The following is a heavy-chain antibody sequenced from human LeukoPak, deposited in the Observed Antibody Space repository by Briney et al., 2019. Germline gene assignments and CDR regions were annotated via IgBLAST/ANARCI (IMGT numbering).Heavy chain of an antibody. Sequence: SETLSLTCTVSGASLTTHYWASIRQPPGKGLEWIGFVSKTGNTNYNASLKSRVTISADTSKNTFSLKLSSLTAADTAVYFCARRGAPSKFYYFDSWGQGTRVTVPS. CDR1: GASLTTHY. D-gene: IGHD1-26*01. CDR3: ARRGAPSKFYYFDS. J-gene: IGHJ4*02. CDR2: VSKTGNT. V-gene: IGHV4-59*08.